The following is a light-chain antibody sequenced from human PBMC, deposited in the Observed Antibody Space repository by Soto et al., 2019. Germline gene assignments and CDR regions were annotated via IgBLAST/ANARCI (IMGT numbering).Light chain of an antibody. CDR1: QSVDNF. J-gene: IGKJ4*01. V-gene: IGKV3-11*01. Sequence: IVLTRSPATLSLSPGERATLSCRASQSVDNFLAWYQQKVGQAPRLLIYDAFKRATGTPARFSGSGSGTDFTLTISSLEPEDFAVYYCQQRTLFGGGTKVEIK. CDR2: DAF. CDR3: QQRTL.